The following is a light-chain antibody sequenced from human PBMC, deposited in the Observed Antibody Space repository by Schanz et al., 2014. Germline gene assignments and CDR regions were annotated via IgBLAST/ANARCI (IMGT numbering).Light chain of an antibody. CDR2: GAS. CDR1: QSVSSNY. CDR3: QQYGSSPFMYT. V-gene: IGKV3-20*01. J-gene: IGKJ2*01. Sequence: EIVMTQSPGTLSLSPGERATLSCRASQSVSSNYLAWYQQKPGQSPRLLIYGASSRATGIPDRFSGSGSGTDFTLTISRLEPEDFAVYYCQQYGSSPFMYTFGQGTKLEIK.